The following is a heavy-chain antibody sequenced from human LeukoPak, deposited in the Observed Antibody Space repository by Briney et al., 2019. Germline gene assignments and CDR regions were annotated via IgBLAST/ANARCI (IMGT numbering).Heavy chain of an antibody. V-gene: IGHV3-21*01. J-gene: IGHJ6*03. D-gene: IGHD3-22*01. Sequence: GGSLRLSCAASGFTFSSYSMNWVRQAPGKGLEWVSSISSSSSYIYYADSVKGRFTISRDNAKNSLYLQMNSLRAEDTAVYYCARVGVNYYDSSGYYYYMDVWGKGTTVTVSS. CDR2: ISSSSSYI. CDR3: ARVGVNYYDSSGYYYYMDV. CDR1: GFTFSSYS.